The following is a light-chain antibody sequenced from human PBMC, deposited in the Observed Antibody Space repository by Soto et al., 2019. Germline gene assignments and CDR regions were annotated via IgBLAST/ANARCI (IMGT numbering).Light chain of an antibody. J-gene: IGLJ3*02. CDR2: EVS. V-gene: IGLV2-18*02. CDR1: SSDVGSYNR. CDR3: SSFTSSNTWV. Sequence: QSALTQPPSVSGSPGQSVTISCTGTSSDVGSYNRVSWYQQPPGTAPKLMIYEVSNRPSGVPDRFFGSKSGNTASLTISGLQAEDEADYYCSSFTSSNTWVFGRGTKLTVL.